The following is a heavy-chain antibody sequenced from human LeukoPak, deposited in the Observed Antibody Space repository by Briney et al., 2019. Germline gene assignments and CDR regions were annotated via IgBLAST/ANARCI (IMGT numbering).Heavy chain of an antibody. Sequence: GGSLRLSCAAYGFTLSSHSMNWVRQAPGKGLEWVSSISSSSSYIHSADSVKGRFTISRDNAKNSLYLQMNSLRAEDTAVYYCARDRYDSGAYSSPIDYWGQGTLVTVSS. J-gene: IGHJ4*02. V-gene: IGHV3-21*01. CDR3: ARDRYDSGAYSSPIDY. CDR2: ISSSSSYI. D-gene: IGHD3-22*01. CDR1: GFTLSSHS.